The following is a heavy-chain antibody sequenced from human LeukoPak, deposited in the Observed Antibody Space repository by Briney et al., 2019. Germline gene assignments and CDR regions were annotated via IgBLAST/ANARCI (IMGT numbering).Heavy chain of an antibody. V-gene: IGHV3-74*01. D-gene: IGHD1-14*01. CDR1: GFIFDKSW. J-gene: IGHJ1*01. CDR2: TDGSST. Sequence: PGGSLRLSCAASGFIFDKSWMHWVRQAPGKGLVLVSRTDGSSTTYGDSVKGRFSVSMDNARNTLYLQMNSLRAEDTAVYYCARDDYNRLWGQGTLVTVSS. CDR3: ARDDYNRL.